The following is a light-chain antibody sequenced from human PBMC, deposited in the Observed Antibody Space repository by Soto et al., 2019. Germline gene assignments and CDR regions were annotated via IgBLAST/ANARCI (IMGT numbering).Light chain of an antibody. V-gene: IGLV7-43*01. Sequence: QAVVTQEPSLTVSPGGTVTLTCASSTGAVTSAYYPNWFQQKPGQAPRALIYSTSKKHSWTPARFSGSLLGGKAALTVSGVQPEVEADYYCLLYYGGHVRRFGGGTKLTVL. CDR2: STS. CDR1: TGAVTSAYY. J-gene: IGLJ3*02. CDR3: LLYYGGHVRR.